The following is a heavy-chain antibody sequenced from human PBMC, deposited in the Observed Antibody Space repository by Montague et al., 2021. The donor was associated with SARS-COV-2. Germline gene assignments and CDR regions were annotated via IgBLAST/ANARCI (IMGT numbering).Heavy chain of an antibody. J-gene: IGHJ4*02. CDR2: ISSSSYT. Sequence: SLRLSCAASGFTFSDYHMSWIRQAPGKGLEWVSYISSSSYTNYADSVKGRFTISRDNAKNSLYLQMNSLRAEDTAVYYCARQGRYFDWLLMARGHQRTEGVDYWGQGTLVTVSS. CDR3: ARQGRYFDWLLMARGHQRTEGVDY. CDR1: GFTFSDYH. V-gene: IGHV3-11*03. D-gene: IGHD3-9*01.